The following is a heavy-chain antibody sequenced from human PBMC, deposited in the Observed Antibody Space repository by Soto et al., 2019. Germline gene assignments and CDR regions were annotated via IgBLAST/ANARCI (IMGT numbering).Heavy chain of an antibody. CDR1: GSTFSNYT. CDR3: ARADSGYDCPKY. V-gene: IGHV1-18*01. CDR2: ISADNGNT. J-gene: IGHJ4*01. Sequence: ASVKVSCKASGSTFSNYTFSWVRQVPGQGLEWMGWISADNGNTNSAQKLQGGVSMTTDTSTSTAYLELRSLRSDDTAVYYCARADSGYDCPKYWGLGTLVTVSS. D-gene: IGHD5-12*01.